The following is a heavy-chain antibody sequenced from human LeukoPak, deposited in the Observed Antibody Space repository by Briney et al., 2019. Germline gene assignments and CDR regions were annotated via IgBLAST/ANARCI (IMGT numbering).Heavy chain of an antibody. D-gene: IGHD3-10*01. Sequence: GGSPRLSCAASGFTFSSYAMHWVRQAPGKGLEYVSAISSNGGSTYYANSVKGRFTISRDNSKNTLYLQMGSLRAEDMAVYYCASELLWFGVDAFDIWGQGTMVTVSS. J-gene: IGHJ3*02. V-gene: IGHV3-64*01. CDR3: ASELLWFGVDAFDI. CDR1: GFTFSSYA. CDR2: ISSNGGST.